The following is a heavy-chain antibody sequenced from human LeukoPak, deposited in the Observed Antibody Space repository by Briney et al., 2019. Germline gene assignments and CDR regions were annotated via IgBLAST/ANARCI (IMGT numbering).Heavy chain of an antibody. CDR3: AKAHYYYDSSGYYGESLDY. Sequence: GGSLRLSCAASGFTFSSYAMSWARQAPGKGLEWVSAISGSGGSTYYADSVKGRFTISRDNSKNTLYLQMNSLRAEDTAVYYCAKAHYYYDSSGYYGESLDYWGQGTLVTVSS. V-gene: IGHV3-23*01. CDR2: ISGSGGST. J-gene: IGHJ4*02. CDR1: GFTFSSYA. D-gene: IGHD3-22*01.